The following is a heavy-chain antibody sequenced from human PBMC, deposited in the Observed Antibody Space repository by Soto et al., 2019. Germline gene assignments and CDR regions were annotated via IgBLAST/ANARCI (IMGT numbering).Heavy chain of an antibody. CDR1: GFTFSSYA. CDR2: ISGSGGST. Sequence: EVQLLESGGGWVQPGGSLRLSCAASGFTFSSYAMSWVRQAPGKGLEWVSAISGSGGSTYYADSVKGRFTISRDNSKNTLYLQMNRLRAEDTAVYYCAKGLRRGYSYGYVGMDVWGQGTTVTVSS. J-gene: IGHJ6*02. D-gene: IGHD5-18*01. V-gene: IGHV3-23*01. CDR3: AKGLRRGYSYGYVGMDV.